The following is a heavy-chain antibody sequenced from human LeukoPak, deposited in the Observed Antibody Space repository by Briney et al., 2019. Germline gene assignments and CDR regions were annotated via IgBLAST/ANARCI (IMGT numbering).Heavy chain of an antibody. CDR1: GGTFSSYA. D-gene: IGHD3-16*01. CDR2: IIPTFGTA. V-gene: IGHV1-69*13. J-gene: IGHJ4*02. CDR3: ASGPPGGRYFDY. Sequence: ASVKVSCKASGGTFSSYAISWVRQAPGQGLEWMGGIIPTFGTANYAQKFQGRVTITADESTSTAYMELSSLRSEDTAVYYCASGPPGGRYFDYWGQGTLVTVSS.